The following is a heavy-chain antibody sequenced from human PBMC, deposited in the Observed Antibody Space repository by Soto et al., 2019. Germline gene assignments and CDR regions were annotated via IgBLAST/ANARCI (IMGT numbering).Heavy chain of an antibody. D-gene: IGHD3-10*01. V-gene: IGHV4-34*01. CDR3: ARGSNVLLWFGELSPFDY. J-gene: IGHJ4*02. CDR1: GGSFSGYY. Sequence: SETLSLTCAVYGGSFSGYYWSWIRQPPGKGLEWIGEINHSGSTNYNPSLKSRVTISVDTSKNQFSLKLSSVTAADTAVYYCARGSNVLLWFGELSPFDYWGQGTLVTVSS. CDR2: INHSGST.